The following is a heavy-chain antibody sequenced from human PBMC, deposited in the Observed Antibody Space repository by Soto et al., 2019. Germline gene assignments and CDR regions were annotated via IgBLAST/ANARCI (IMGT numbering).Heavy chain of an antibody. Sequence: PGGSLRLSCEASGFTFTSYAMSWVRQAPGKGLEWVSATSGSGDTTCYADSVKGRFTISRDNSEKRLYLQMNSLRAEDTAVYYCAKMVHGGYVSYFDSWGQGTLVTVSS. J-gene: IGHJ4*02. D-gene: IGHD5-12*01. CDR1: GFTFTSYA. V-gene: IGHV3-23*01. CDR2: TSGSGDTT. CDR3: AKMVHGGYVSYFDS.